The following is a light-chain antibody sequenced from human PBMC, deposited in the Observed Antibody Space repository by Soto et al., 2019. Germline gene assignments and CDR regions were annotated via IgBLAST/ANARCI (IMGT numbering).Light chain of an antibody. J-gene: IGLJ1*01. Sequence: QSVLTQPASVSGSPGQSSTISCTGTSSDFGGYTYVSWYQQHPGKAPKLMIFDATSRPSGVSNRFSGSKSDNTASLTIAGLQAEDEADYYCSSYTSTSTYVFGTGTKVTV. V-gene: IGLV2-14*03. CDR3: SSYTSTSTYV. CDR2: DAT. CDR1: SSDFGGYTY.